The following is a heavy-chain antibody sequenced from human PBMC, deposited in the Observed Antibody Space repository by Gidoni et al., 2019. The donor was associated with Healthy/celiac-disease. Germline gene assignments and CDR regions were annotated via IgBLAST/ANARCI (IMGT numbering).Heavy chain of an antibody. Sequence: EVQLVESGGGLVKPGGSLRLYCAASGFTFSNDWMRWVRRAPGKGLEWVGRIKSKTDGGTTDYAAPVKGIFTISRDDSKNTLYLQMNSLKTEDTAVYYCTTALSQVDTAMAYYYYYGMDVWGQGTTVTVSS. CDR3: TTALSQVDTAMAYYYYYGMDV. CDR2: IKSKTDGGTT. D-gene: IGHD5-18*01. V-gene: IGHV3-15*01. CDR1: GFTFSNDW. J-gene: IGHJ6*02.